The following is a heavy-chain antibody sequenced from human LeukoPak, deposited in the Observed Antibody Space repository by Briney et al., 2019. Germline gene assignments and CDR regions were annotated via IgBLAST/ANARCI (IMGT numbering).Heavy chain of an antibody. CDR2: ISWNSGSI. CDR3: AKCGFGNYYGMDV. Sequence: GGSLRLSCAASGFTFDDYAMHWVRQAPGKSLEWVSGISWNSGSIGYADSVKGRFTISRDNAKNSLYLQMNSLRAEDTALYYCAKCGFGNYYGMDVWGQGTTVTVSS. CDR1: GFTFDDYA. J-gene: IGHJ6*02. V-gene: IGHV3-9*01. D-gene: IGHD5-12*01.